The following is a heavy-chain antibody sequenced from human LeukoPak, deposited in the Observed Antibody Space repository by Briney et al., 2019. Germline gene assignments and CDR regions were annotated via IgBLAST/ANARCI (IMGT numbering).Heavy chain of an antibody. J-gene: IGHJ4*02. Sequence: PGGSLRLSCAASGFTLGSYWMSWVRQAPGKGLEWVANIKQDGSEKYYVDSVKGRFTISRDNAKNSPYLQMNSLRAEDTAVYYCAREGSSGYAFDYWGQGTLVTVSS. V-gene: IGHV3-7*01. CDR1: GFTLGSYW. D-gene: IGHD3-22*01. CDR2: IKQDGSEK. CDR3: AREGSSGYAFDY.